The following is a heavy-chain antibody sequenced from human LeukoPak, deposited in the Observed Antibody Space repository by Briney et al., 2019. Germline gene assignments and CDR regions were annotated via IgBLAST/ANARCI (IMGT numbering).Heavy chain of an antibody. D-gene: IGHD5-12*01. CDR2: IYYSGST. CDR1: GGSISSDSYY. Sequence: RTSETLSLTCTVSGGSISSDSYYWAWIRQPPGKGLEWIASIYYSGSTYYNPSLKSRVTISVDTSKNQFSLKLSSVTAADTAVYYCARTNSGYGFDYWGQGTLVTVSS. J-gene: IGHJ4*02. V-gene: IGHV4-39*07. CDR3: ARTNSGYGFDY.